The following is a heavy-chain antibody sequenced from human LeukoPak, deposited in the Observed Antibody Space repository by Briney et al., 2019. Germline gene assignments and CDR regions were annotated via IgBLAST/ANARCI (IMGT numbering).Heavy chain of an antibody. CDR1: GFTFSSYG. CDR3: ATEDYYDSGSNDH. Sequence: GGSLRLPCAASGFTFSSYGMHWVRQAPGKGLEWVAVISYDGSNKYYADSVKGRFTISRDNSKNTLYLQMNSLRAEDTAVYYCATEDYYDSGSNDHWGQGTLVTVSS. V-gene: IGHV3-30*03. CDR2: ISYDGSNK. J-gene: IGHJ5*02. D-gene: IGHD3-22*01.